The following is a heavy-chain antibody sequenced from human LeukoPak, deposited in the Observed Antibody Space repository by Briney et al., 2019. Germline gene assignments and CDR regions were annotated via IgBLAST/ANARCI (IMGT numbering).Heavy chain of an antibody. D-gene: IGHD3-16*02. J-gene: IGHJ4*02. V-gene: IGHV1-46*01. CDR2: INPSGGST. Sequence: PGASVKVSCKASGYTFTSYYMHWVRQAPGQGLEWMGIINPSGGSTSYAQKFQGRVTITRNTSISTAYMELSSLRSEDTAVYYCARGGNHRGHYDYVWGSYRYTDPPDYWGQGTLVTVSS. CDR3: ARGGNHRGHYDYVWGSYRYTDPPDY. CDR1: GYTFTSYY.